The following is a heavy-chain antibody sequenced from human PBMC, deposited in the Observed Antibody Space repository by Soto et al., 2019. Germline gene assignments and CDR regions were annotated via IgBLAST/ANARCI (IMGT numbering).Heavy chain of an antibody. CDR1: GYSLTTYW. CDR2: IYLSDSDT. CDR3: ATTFDYNGYFDP. V-gene: IGHV5-51*03. D-gene: IGHD4-4*01. J-gene: IGHJ5*02. Sequence: GESLKISCKGSGYSLTTYWFAWVRQMPGKGLEWMGIIYLSDSDTIFSPSAQGHVTMSADKSIKTAYLQWSSLKASDTAIYYCATTFDYNGYFDPWGQGTQVTVSS.